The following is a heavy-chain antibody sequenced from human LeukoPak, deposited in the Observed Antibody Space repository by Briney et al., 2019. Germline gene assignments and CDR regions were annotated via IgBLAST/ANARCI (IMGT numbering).Heavy chain of an antibody. J-gene: IGHJ3*02. CDR1: AFTVSSNY. CDR3: ASSGTRTTGTDAFDI. Sequence: GGSLRLSCAASAFTVSSNYMSWVRQAPGKGLEWVSVIYSGGSTYYADSVQGRFTISRDNSKNTLYLQMNSLRAEDTAVYYCASSGTRTTGTDAFDIWGPGTMVTVSS. CDR2: IYSGGST. D-gene: IGHD1-7*01. V-gene: IGHV3-66*01.